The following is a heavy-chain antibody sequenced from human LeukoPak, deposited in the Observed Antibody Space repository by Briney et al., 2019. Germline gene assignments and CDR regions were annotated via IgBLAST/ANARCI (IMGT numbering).Heavy chain of an antibody. V-gene: IGHV4-59*12. CDR3: ARGWGPAYCGGDCHRHFDY. CDR1: GGSISSYY. D-gene: IGHD2-21*02. CDR2: IYNSGST. Sequence: PSETLSLTCTVSGGSISSYYWYWIRQPPGKGLEWIGYIYNSGSTSYNPSLKSRVSLSVDTSKNLFSLTLNSMTAADTAVYYCARGWGPAYCGGDCHRHFDYWGQGTLVTVSS. J-gene: IGHJ4*02.